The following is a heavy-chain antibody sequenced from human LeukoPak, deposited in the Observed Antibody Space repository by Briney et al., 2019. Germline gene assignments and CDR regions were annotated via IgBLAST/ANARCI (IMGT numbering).Heavy chain of an antibody. J-gene: IGHJ4*02. CDR2: IIPIFGTA. V-gene: IGHV1-69*13. CDR3: ARGKPLEGHGQSFDY. CDR1: GGAFSSYA. D-gene: IGHD1-1*01. Sequence: ASVKVSCKASGGAFSSYAISWVRQAPRQGLEWMGGIIPIFGTANYAQKFQGRVTITADESTSTAYMELSSLRSEDTAVYYCARGKPLEGHGQSFDYWGQGTLVTVSS.